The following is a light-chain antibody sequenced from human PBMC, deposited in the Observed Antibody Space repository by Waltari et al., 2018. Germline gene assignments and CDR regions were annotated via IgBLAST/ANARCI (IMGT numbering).Light chain of an antibody. CDR2: EVS. V-gene: IGLV2-14*01. J-gene: IGLJ1*01. CDR3: SSYTSNSISWV. CDR1: NSYVGDYHY. Sequence: PGQSIPISCTGTNSYVGDYHYVSWYQQHPGKAPKLMIYEVSDRPSGVSNRFSGSKSGSTASLTSSGLQAADEADYYCSSYTSNSISWVFGTGTKVTVL.